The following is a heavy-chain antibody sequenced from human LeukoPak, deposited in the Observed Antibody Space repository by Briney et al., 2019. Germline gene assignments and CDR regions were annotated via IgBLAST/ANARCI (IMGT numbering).Heavy chain of an antibody. J-gene: IGHJ5*02. V-gene: IGHV1-2*02. CDR1: GYTFTDYY. Sequence: GASVKVSCKASGYTFTDYYIHWVRQAPRQGLEWMGWINPNSGGTNFAQKFQGRVTMTRDTSINTAYMEMSRLTFDDTAVYYCASEVTTVTTRFDPWGQGTLVAVSS. CDR3: ASEVTTVTTRFDP. D-gene: IGHD4-17*01. CDR2: INPNSGGT.